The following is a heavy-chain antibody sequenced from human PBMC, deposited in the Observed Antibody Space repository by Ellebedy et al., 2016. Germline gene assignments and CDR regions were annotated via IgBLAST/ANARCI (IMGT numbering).Heavy chain of an antibody. CDR3: ARGGWLGIDY. CDR2: INHSGST. D-gene: IGHD6-19*01. V-gene: IGHV4-34*01. J-gene: IGHJ4*02. Sequence: SETLSLTCAVYGGSFSGYYWSWIRQPPGKGLEWIGEINHSGSTNYNPSLKSRVTISVDTSKNQFSLKLSSVTAADTAVYYCARGGWLGIDYWGQGTLVTVSS. CDR1: GGSFSGYY.